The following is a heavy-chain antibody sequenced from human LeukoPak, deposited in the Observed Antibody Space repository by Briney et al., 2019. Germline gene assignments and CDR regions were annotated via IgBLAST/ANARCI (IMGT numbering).Heavy chain of an antibody. J-gene: IGHJ5*02. D-gene: IGHD3-16*01. CDR3: GKEGGA. CDR2: IGGRGGST. CDR1: GFTFSSYV. V-gene: IGHV3-23*01. Sequence: GGSLRFSCAASGFTFSSYVMSWVRQAPGKGPEWVSAIGGRGGSTYYADSLGGRFTISRDNSKDMLYLQMNSLKVEDTATYYCGKEGGAWGQGTKVTVSS.